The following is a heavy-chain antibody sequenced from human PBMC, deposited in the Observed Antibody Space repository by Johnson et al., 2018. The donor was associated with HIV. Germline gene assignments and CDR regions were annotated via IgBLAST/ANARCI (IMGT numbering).Heavy chain of an antibody. CDR2: IRYDGSNK. CDR1: GFTFSSYA. V-gene: IGHV3-30*02. CDR3: AKEGVVGSYLGAFDI. Sequence: VQLVESGGGLVQPGGSLRLSCAASGFTFSSYAMSWVRQAPGKGLEWVAFIRYDGSNKYYADSVKGRFTISRDNSKNTLYLQMNSLRAEDTAVYYCAKEGVVGSYLGAFDIWGQGTMVTVSS. J-gene: IGHJ3*02. D-gene: IGHD3-10*01.